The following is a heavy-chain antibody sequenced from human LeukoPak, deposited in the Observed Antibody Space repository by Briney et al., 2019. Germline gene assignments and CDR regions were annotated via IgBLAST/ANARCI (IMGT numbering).Heavy chain of an antibody. CDR3: ARVHIAVAGTSDY. V-gene: IGHV3-11*04. CDR1: GFTLSDYY. D-gene: IGHD6-19*01. J-gene: IGHJ4*02. Sequence: PGGSLRLSCAASGFTLSDYYMSWIRQAPGKGLEWVSYISNSGRTIIYADSVKGRFTISRDNAKNSLYLQMNSLRAEDTAVYYCARVHIAVAGTSDYWGQGTLVTVSS. CDR2: ISNSGRTI.